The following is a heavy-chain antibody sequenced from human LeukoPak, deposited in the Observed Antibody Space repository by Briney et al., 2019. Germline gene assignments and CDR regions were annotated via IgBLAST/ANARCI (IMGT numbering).Heavy chain of an antibody. CDR3: AGIMVRGVIGAFDI. CDR1: GGTFSSYA. V-gene: IGHV1-69*04. D-gene: IGHD3-10*01. Sequence: GASVKLSCKASGGTFSSYAISWVRQAPGQGLEWMGRIIPILGIANYAQKFQGRVTITADKSTSTAYMELSSLRSEDTAVYYCAGIMVRGVIGAFDIWGQGTMVTVSS. CDR2: IIPILGIA. J-gene: IGHJ3*02.